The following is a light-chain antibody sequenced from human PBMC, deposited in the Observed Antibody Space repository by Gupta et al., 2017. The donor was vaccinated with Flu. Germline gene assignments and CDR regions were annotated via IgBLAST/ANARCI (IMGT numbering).Light chain of an antibody. CDR2: AAS. CDR1: QSISSY. Sequence: IRMPQSPSSLSASVGDRVTITCRASQSISSYLNWYQQKPGKAPKLLIYAASSLQSGVPSRFSGSGSGTDFTLTISSLQPEDFATYYCQQSYSTPLYTFGQGTKLEIK. J-gene: IGKJ2*01. V-gene: IGKV1-39*01. CDR3: QQSYSTPLYT.